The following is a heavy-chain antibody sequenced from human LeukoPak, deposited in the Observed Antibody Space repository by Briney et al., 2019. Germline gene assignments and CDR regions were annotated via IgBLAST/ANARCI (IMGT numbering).Heavy chain of an antibody. CDR3: ARDRHNGSSHRFDY. D-gene: IGHD6-13*01. J-gene: IGHJ4*02. CDR1: GFTFSSYS. V-gene: IGHV3-21*01. CDR2: ISSSSIYI. Sequence: PGGSLRLSCAASGFTFSSYSMNWVRQAPGKGLEWVSSISSSSIYIYYADSVKGRFTISRDNAKNSLYLQMNSLRAEDTAVYYCARDRHNGSSHRFDYWGQGTLVTVSS.